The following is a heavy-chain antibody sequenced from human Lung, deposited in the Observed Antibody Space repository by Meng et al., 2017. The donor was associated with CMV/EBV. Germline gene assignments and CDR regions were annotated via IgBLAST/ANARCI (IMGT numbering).Heavy chain of an antibody. CDR3: ARASYYGSGSYYHFDS. D-gene: IGHD3-10*01. V-gene: IGHV1-69*05. Sequence: SVXVSXKASGGTFSNYAVSWVRQAPGEGLEWMGGIIPLYATANYAQRFQGRVTITTDESTSTAYMEVSSLRSEDTAVYYCARASYYGSGSYYHFDSWGQGXPVTFSS. CDR2: IIPLYATA. CDR1: GGTFSNYA. J-gene: IGHJ4*02.